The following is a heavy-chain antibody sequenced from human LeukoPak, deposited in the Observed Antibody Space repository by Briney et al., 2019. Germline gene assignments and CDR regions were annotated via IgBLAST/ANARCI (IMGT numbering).Heavy chain of an antibody. Sequence: ASVKVSFKASGYTFTGHYILWVRQAPGHGLEWMGWVNPNSRGTNYAQKFQGRVTMTRDTSITTAYMDLSSLRSDDTAVYYCARDNYGIGDYWGQGTLVTVSS. J-gene: IGHJ4*02. V-gene: IGHV1-2*02. D-gene: IGHD4-11*01. CDR3: ARDNYGIGDY. CDR2: VNPNSRGT. CDR1: GYTFTGHY.